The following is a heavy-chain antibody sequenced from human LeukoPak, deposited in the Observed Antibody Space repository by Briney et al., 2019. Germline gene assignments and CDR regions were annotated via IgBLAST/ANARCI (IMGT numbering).Heavy chain of an antibody. CDR3: ARVTGYSNWFDP. J-gene: IGHJ5*02. V-gene: IGHV4-4*07. D-gene: IGHD4-11*01. CDR2: IYTSGST. Sequence: TXSLXCTVSGGSMSSYYGRWMRQPAGXGLEGIGRIYTSGSTNYNASLKSRVTMSVDTSKNQFSLKLSSVTAADTAVYYCARVTGYSNWFDPWGQGTLATVSS. CDR1: GGSMSSYY.